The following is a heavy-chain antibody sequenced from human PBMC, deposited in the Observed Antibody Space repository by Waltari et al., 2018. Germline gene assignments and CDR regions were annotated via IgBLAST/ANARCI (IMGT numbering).Heavy chain of an antibody. Sequence: QVQLVQSGAEVKKPGSSVKVSCKASGGTFSRYPISWVRQAPGQGLEWMGGIIPAVGIKHYAQRFQGRVTITADESTTTAYMELSSLRSEDTAVYYCARNRLYDIINDYRYYYMDVWGKGTSVTVSS. CDR1: GGTFSRYP. D-gene: IGHD3-10*01. CDR2: IIPAVGIK. CDR3: ARNRLYDIINDYRYYYMDV. J-gene: IGHJ6*03. V-gene: IGHV1-69*01.